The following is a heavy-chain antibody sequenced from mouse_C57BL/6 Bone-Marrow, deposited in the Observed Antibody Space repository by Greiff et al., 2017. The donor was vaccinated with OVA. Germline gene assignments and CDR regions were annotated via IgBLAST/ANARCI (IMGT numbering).Heavy chain of an antibody. CDR2: ISSGGSYT. CDR3: ASHMVPSYWYLDV. J-gene: IGHJ1*03. D-gene: IGHD2-1*01. Sequence: EVKLMESGGDLVKPGGSLKLSCAASGFTFSSYGMSWVRQTPDKRLEWVATISSGGSYTYYPDSVKGRFTISRDNAKNTLYLQMSSLKSEDTAMYYCASHMVPSYWYLDVWGTGTTVTVSS. CDR1: GFTFSSYG. V-gene: IGHV5-6*01.